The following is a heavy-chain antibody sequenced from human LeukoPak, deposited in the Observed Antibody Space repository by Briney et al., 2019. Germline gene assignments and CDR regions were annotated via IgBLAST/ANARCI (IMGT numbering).Heavy chain of an antibody. CDR3: ARVPLRWGDAFDI. J-gene: IGHJ3*02. V-gene: IGHV4-30-4*01. D-gene: IGHD4-23*01. CDR1: SGSISSGDYY. Sequence: SETLSLTCTVSSGSISSGDYYWSWIRQPPGKGLEWIGYIYYSGSTYYNPSLKSRVTISVDTSKNQFSLKLSSVTAADTAVYYFARVPLRWGDAFDIWGQGTMVTVSS. CDR2: IYYSGST.